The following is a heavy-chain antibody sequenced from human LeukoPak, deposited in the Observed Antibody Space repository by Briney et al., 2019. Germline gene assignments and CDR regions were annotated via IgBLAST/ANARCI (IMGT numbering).Heavy chain of an antibody. Sequence: GASVKVSCKASGGTFSSYAINWVRQAPGQGLEWMGRIIPIFGIENYAQKFQGRVTITADKSTSTAYMELSSLRSEDTAVYYCASYDSSPYYYYGMDVWGQGTTVTVSS. CDR2: IIPIFGIE. D-gene: IGHD3-22*01. CDR3: ASYDSSPYYYYGMDV. J-gene: IGHJ6*02. V-gene: IGHV1-69*04. CDR1: GGTFSSYA.